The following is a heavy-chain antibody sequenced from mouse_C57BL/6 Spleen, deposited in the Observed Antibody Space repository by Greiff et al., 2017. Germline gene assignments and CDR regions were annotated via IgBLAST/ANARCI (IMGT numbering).Heavy chain of an antibody. CDR3: ARQVTGTYYFDY. CDR2: ISGGGGNT. D-gene: IGHD4-1*01. CDR1: GFTFSSYT. J-gene: IGHJ2*01. V-gene: IGHV5-9*01. Sequence: EVKLVESGGGLVKPGGSLKLSCAASGFTFSSYTMSWVRQTPEKRLEWVATISGGGGNTYYPDSVKGRFTISRDNAKNTLYLQMSSLRSEDTALYYCARQVTGTYYFDYWGQGTTLTVSS.